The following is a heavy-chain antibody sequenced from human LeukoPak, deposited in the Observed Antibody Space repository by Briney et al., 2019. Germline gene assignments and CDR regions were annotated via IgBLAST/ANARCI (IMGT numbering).Heavy chain of an antibody. V-gene: IGHV1-8*01. Sequence: ASVKVSCKASGYTFTSYDINGVREATGQGLDWMGCENPNSGHTGYAQKFQGRVTMTRNTSITTAYMELSSLTSEDTAVYYCARGAPGSYCSGGSCPYFDYWGQGTLVSVSS. CDR1: GYTFTSYD. D-gene: IGHD2-15*01. J-gene: IGHJ4*02. CDR2: ENPNSGHT. CDR3: ARGAPGSYCSGGSCPYFDY.